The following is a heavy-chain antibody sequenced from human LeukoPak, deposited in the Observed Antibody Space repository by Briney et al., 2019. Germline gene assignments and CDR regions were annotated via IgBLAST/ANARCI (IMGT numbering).Heavy chain of an antibody. CDR1: GFTLSGSA. V-gene: IGHV3-73*01. J-gene: IGHJ6*03. CDR2: IRSKTNNYAT. Sequence: GGSLRLSCAASGFTLSGSAMHWVRQASGKGLEWVGRIRSKTNNYATAYVASVKDRFTISRDDSTNTAYLQMNSLRAEDTAVYYCARAGNYDFWSGYYYYYMDVWGKGTTVTVSS. CDR3: ARAGNYDFWSGYYYYYMDV. D-gene: IGHD3-3*01.